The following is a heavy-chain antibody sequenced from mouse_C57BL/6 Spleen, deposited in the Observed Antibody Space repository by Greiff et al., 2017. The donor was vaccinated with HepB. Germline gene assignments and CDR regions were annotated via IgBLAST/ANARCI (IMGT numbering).Heavy chain of an antibody. CDR1: GYTFTSYG. J-gene: IGHJ2*01. V-gene: IGHV1-81*01. Sequence: QVQLQQSGAELARPGASVKLSCKASGYTFTSYGISWVKQRTGQGLEWIGEIYPRSGNTYYNEKFKGKATLTADKSSSTAYMELRSLTSEDSAVYFCARERWDGYYFDYWGQGTTLTVSS. CDR3: ARERWDGYYFDY. CDR2: IYPRSGNT. D-gene: IGHD4-1*01.